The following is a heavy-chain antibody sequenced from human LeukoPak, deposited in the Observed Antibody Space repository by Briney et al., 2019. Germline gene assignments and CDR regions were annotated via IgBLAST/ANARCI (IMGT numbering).Heavy chain of an antibody. V-gene: IGHV1-3*01. J-gene: IGHJ5*02. CDR1: GYTFTSYA. D-gene: IGHD3-16*02. CDR3: ARDSSIMITFGGVIVENWFDP. Sequence: GVSVKVSCKASGYTFTSYAMHWVRQAPGQRLEWMGWINAGNGNTKYSQKFQGRVTITRDTSASTAYMELSSLRSEDTAVYYCARDSSIMITFGGVIVENWFDPWGQGTLVTVSS. CDR2: INAGNGNT.